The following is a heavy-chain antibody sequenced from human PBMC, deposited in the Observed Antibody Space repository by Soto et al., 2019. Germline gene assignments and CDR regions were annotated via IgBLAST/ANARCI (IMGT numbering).Heavy chain of an antibody. D-gene: IGHD2-2*01. V-gene: IGHV3-30*18. Sequence: SLRLSCAASGFTFSSYGMHWVRQAPGKGLEWVAVISYDGSNKYYADSVKGRFTISRDNSKNTLYLQMNSLRAEDTAVYYCAKVNIVLVPAATWSIWFDPWGQGTLVTVSS. CDR3: AKVNIVLVPAATWSIWFDP. CDR2: ISYDGSNK. J-gene: IGHJ5*02. CDR1: GFTFSSYG.